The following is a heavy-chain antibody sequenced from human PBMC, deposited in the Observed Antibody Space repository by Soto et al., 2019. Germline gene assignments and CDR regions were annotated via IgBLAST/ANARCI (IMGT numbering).Heavy chain of an antibody. D-gene: IGHD3-10*01. CDR3: ARAKRITMVRGVKYYYYYGMDV. V-gene: IGHV4-31*03. CDR2: IYYSRGT. Sequence: PSETLSLTCTVSGGSISSGGYYWSWIRQHPGKGLEWIGYIYYSRGTYYNPSLKSRVTISVDTSKNQFSLKLSSVTAADTAVYYCARAKRITMVRGVKYYYYYGMDVWGQGTTVTVSS. CDR1: GGSISSGGYY. J-gene: IGHJ6*02.